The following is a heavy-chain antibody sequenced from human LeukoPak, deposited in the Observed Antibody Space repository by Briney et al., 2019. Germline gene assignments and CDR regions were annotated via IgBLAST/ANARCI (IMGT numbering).Heavy chain of an antibody. CDR3: AKARLRNDAFDI. D-gene: IGHD4-17*01. CDR1: GFAFSDYY. Sequence: GGSLRLSCAASGFAFSDYYMNWIRQAPGKGLEWVSYISSSSSYTNYADSVKGRFTISRDNAKNSLYLQMNSLRAEDTAVYYCAKARLRNDAFDIWGQGTRVTVSS. CDR2: ISSSSSYT. V-gene: IGHV3-11*03. J-gene: IGHJ3*02.